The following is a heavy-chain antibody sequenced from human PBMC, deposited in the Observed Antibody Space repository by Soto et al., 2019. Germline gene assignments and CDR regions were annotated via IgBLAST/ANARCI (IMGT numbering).Heavy chain of an antibody. Sequence: QVQLVQSGAEVKKPGSSVKVSCKASGGTFSSYTISWVRQAPGQGLEWMGRIIPILGIANYAQKFQGRVTITADKSTSTAYMELSSLRSEDTAVYYCARTGGSGSYVLDYWGQGTLVTVSS. J-gene: IGHJ4*02. V-gene: IGHV1-69*02. CDR2: IIPILGIA. CDR1: GGTFSSYT. CDR3: ARTGGSGSYVLDY. D-gene: IGHD3-10*01.